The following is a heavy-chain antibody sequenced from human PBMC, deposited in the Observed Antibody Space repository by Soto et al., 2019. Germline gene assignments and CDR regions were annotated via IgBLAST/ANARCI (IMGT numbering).Heavy chain of an antibody. J-gene: IGHJ6*02. CDR2: MDPNSGVA. CDR1: GYTFTSHD. V-gene: IGHV1-8*02. D-gene: IGHD3-3*01. CDR3: ARERKFDFWRKALDL. Sequence: QVHLVQSGAEVRKPGASVMVSCKASGYTFTSHDINWVRQAPGQGLEWLGWMDPNSGVAGYARKFQGRVTMTRNTSTNTALMELSSLTSEDTALYYCARERKFDFWRKALDLWGQGTTVIVSS.